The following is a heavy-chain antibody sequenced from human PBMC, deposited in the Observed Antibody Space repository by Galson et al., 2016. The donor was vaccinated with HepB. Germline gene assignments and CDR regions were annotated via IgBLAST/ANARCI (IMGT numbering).Heavy chain of an antibody. CDR3: ARSFFTQDNTGYNDAFDL. J-gene: IGHJ3*01. CDR1: GYTFSNSG. CDR2: ISAINGNI. D-gene: IGHD3-9*01. Sequence: SVKVSCKASGYTFSNSGISWVRQAPGQGLEWVGWISAINGNIGYAPNLQDRATLTIDTSTSTGYMEMRDLRSDDTAVYFCARSFFTQDNTGYNDAFDLWGQGTMVTVSS. V-gene: IGHV1-18*01.